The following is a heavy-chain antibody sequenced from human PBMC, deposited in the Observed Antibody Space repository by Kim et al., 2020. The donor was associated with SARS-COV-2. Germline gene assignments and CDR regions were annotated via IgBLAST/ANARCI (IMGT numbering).Heavy chain of an antibody. J-gene: IGHJ5*02. V-gene: IGHV4-39*01. Sequence: SETLSLTCTVSGGSISSSSYYWGWIRQPPGKGLEWIGSIYYSGSTYYNPSLKSRVTISVDTSKNQFSLKLSSVTAADTAVYYCARQAYETWFDPWGQGTLVTVSS. CDR2: IYYSGST. D-gene: IGHD5-12*01. CDR3: ARQAYETWFDP. CDR1: GGSISSSSYY.